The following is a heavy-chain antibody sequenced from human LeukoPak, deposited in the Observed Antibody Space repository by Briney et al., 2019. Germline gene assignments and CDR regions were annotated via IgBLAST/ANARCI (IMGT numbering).Heavy chain of an antibody. Sequence: SETLSLTCTVSGGSISSYYWSWIRQPPGKGLEWIGYIYYSGSTNYNPSLKSRVTMSVDTSKNQFSLKLSSVTAADTAVYYCARAPGYSYGSIRFDYWGQGTLVTVSS. D-gene: IGHD5-18*01. CDR3: ARAPGYSYGSIRFDY. CDR2: IYYSGST. V-gene: IGHV4-59*01. J-gene: IGHJ4*02. CDR1: GGSISSYY.